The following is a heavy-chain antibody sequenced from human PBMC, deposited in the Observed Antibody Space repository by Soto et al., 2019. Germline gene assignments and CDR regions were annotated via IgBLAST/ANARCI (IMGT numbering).Heavy chain of an antibody. Sequence: EVQLLESGGGLVQPGGSLRLSCAASGFIFSNYAMTWVRQAPGKGLEWVSSITGSGGSTYYADSVNGRFTISRDNSKNTLYLQMNSLRAEDTAVYYCAKEGFAAGTYFDSWGQGTLVTVSS. CDR3: AKEGFAAGTYFDS. CDR1: GFIFSNYA. CDR2: ITGSGGST. V-gene: IGHV3-23*01. J-gene: IGHJ4*02. D-gene: IGHD6-13*01.